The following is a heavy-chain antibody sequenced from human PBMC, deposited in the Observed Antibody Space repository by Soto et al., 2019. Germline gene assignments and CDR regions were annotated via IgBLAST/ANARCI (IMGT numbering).Heavy chain of an antibody. J-gene: IGHJ4*02. V-gene: IGHV4-30-4*01. Sequence: QVQLQESGPGLVKPSQTLSLTCTVSGGSIRSGDYYWSWIRQPPGKGLEWIGYIYYSGSTYYNPSLKGRVTISVDTSKNQFSLKLSSVTAADTAVYYCARESLGYCTNGVCPADYWGQGTLVTVSS. CDR3: ARESLGYCTNGVCPADY. CDR2: IYYSGST. CDR1: GGSIRSGDYY. D-gene: IGHD2-8*01.